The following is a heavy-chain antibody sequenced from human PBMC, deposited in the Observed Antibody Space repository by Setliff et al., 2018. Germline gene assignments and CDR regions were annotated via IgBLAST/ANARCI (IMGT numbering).Heavy chain of an antibody. D-gene: IGHD1-7*01. V-gene: IGHV4-61*02. Sequence: PSETLSLTCAVSGASISSGPYYWTWIRQPAGKGLEWVGRLRTSGTTTYNLSLKSRVTMSMDKANNQFSLRVTNMDPVDTATYYCARSRYELPHYYFDYWGQGILVTVSS. CDR1: GASISSGPYY. J-gene: IGHJ4*02. CDR3: ARSRYELPHYYFDY. CDR2: LRTSGTT.